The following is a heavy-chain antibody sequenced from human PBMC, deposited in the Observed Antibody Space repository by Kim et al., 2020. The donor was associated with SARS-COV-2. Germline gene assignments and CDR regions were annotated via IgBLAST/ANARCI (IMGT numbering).Heavy chain of an antibody. CDR1: GFTVSSNY. CDR3: AREAVAPSDYYYGMDV. J-gene: IGHJ6*02. Sequence: GGSLRLSCAASGFTVSSNYMSWVRQAPGKGLEWVSVIYSGGSTYYADSVKGRFTISRDNSKNKLYLQMNSLRAEDTAVYYCAREAVAPSDYYYGMDVWGQGPTVTVS. D-gene: IGHD6-19*01. V-gene: IGHV3-66*01. CDR2: IYSGGST.